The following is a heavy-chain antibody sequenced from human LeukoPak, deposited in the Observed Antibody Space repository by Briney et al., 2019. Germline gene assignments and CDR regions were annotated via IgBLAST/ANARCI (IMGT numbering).Heavy chain of an antibody. CDR1: GGSISGGSHH. V-gene: IGHV4-39*01. CDR3: VRHDGRGGATMGSLDS. J-gene: IGHJ4*02. Sequence: ETLSLTCTVSGGSISGGSHHWGWFRQSPGKGLEWIGSLYLSRTTYYNPSLNSRVTISVDTSKNQFSLQLNSVTAADTAVYYCVRHDGRGGATMGSLDSWGQGSLVTVSS. D-gene: IGHD5-12*01. CDR2: LYLSRTT.